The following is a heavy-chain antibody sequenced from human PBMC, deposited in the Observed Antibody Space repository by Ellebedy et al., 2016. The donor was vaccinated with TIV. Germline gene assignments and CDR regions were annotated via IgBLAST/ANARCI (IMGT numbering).Heavy chain of an antibody. CDR2: ISGSGGNT. Sequence: GESLKISCAASGLRFSTHAMSWVRQAPWKGLEWVSSISGSGGNTYYSDSVNCRFTISRYNYKDTLYLQVNSLRAEDTAVYYCARDPVGGGPAFDVWGQGTMVTVSS. J-gene: IGHJ3*01. CDR3: ARDPVGGGPAFDV. V-gene: IGHV3-23*01. CDR1: GLRFSTHA. D-gene: IGHD4-23*01.